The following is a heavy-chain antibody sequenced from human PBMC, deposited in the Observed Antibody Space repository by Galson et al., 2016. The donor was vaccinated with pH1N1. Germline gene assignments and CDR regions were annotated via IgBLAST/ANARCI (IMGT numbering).Heavy chain of an antibody. CDR3: ARDSAHDGKINDGLDV. V-gene: IGHV3-7*01. D-gene: IGHD4-23*01. CDR1: GFTFSSFW. Sequence: SLRLSCAASGFTFSSFWMHWVRQAPGKGLEWVANVKEDGSERYYVDSVKGRFTISRDNTKNSLYLQMSSLRDEDTALYYCARDSAHDGKINDGLDVWGQGTRVTVSS. J-gene: IGHJ6*02. CDR2: VKEDGSER.